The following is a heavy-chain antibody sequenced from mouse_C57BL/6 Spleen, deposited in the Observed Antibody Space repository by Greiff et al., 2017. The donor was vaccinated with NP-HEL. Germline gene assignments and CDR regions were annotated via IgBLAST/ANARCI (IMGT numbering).Heavy chain of an antibody. J-gene: IGHJ4*01. V-gene: IGHV1-69*01. Sequence: VQLQQSGAELVMPGASVKLSCKASGYTFTSYWMHWVKQRPGQGLEWIGEIDPSDSYTNYNQKFKGKSTLTVDKSSSTAYMQLSSLTSEDSAVYYCARGPNGYYAMDYWGQGTSVTVSS. CDR3: ARGPNGYYAMDY. CDR1: GYTFTSYW. CDR2: IDPSDSYT.